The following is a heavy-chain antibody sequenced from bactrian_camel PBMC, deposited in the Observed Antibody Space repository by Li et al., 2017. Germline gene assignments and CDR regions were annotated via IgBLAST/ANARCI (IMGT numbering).Heavy chain of an antibody. V-gene: IGHV3S1*01. CDR2: IDSVGNT. Sequence: HVQLVESGGGSVQAGGSLRLACVASGYTYSSVCMGWFRQAPGKEREGVASIDSVGNTSYADSVKGRFTISEDIANNMFFLQLNSVAVEDSGMYYCAADRGWSIGWPLSESDFRNWGRGTQVTVS. CDR1: GYTYSSVC. J-gene: IGHJ4*01. CDR3: AADRGWSIGWPLSESDFRN. D-gene: IGHD1*01.